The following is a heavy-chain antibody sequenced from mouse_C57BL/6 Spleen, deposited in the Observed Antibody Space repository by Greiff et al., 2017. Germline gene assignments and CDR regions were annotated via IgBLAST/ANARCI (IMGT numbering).Heavy chain of an antibody. J-gene: IGHJ4*01. D-gene: IGHD2-1*01. CDR3: ARLEIYSAYAMDY. CDR2: INPNNGGT. CDR1: GYTFTDYN. V-gene: IGHV1-22*01. Sequence: VQLQQSGPELVKPGASVKMSCKASGYTFTDYNMHWVKQSHGKSLEWIGYINPNNGGTSYNQKFKGKATLTVNKSSSTAYMELRSLTSEDSAVYYCARLEIYSAYAMDYWGQGTSVTVSS.